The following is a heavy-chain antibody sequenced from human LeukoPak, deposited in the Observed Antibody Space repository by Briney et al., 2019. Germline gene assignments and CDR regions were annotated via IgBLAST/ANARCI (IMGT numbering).Heavy chain of an antibody. V-gene: IGHV4-39*07. J-gene: IGHJ6*03. CDR1: GGSISSYY. D-gene: IGHD3-10*01. CDR2: IYYSGST. Sequence: SETLSLTCTVSGGSISSYYWGWIRQPPGKGLEWIGSIYYSGSTYYNPSLKSRVTISVDTSRTQFSLKLSSVTAADTAVYYCATDRRGYYYMDVWGKGTTVTVSS. CDR3: ATDRRGYYYMDV.